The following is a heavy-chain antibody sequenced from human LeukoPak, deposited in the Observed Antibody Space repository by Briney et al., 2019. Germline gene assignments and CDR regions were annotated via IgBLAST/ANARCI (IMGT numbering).Heavy chain of an antibody. J-gene: IGHJ4*02. Sequence: GRSLRLSCAASGFTFDDYAMHWVRQASGKGLEWVSGISWNSGSIGYADSVKGRFTISRDNAKNSLYLQMNSLRAEDTALYYCAKDRISYYDSSGYYYEGGFDYWGQGTLVTVSS. CDR3: AKDRISYYDSSGYYYEGGFDY. CDR1: GFTFDDYA. CDR2: ISWNSGSI. V-gene: IGHV3-9*01. D-gene: IGHD3-22*01.